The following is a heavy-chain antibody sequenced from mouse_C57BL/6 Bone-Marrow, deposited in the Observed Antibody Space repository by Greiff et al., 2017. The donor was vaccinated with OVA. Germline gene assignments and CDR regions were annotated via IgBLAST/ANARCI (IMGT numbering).Heavy chain of an antibody. J-gene: IGHJ2*01. V-gene: IGHV14-4*01. CDR1: GYTFTSYW. CDR3: TTVDGYYSFDY. Sequence: VQLQQPGAELVKPGASVKLSCKASGYTFTSYWMHWVKQRPGRGLEWIGRIDPENGDTEYASKFQGKATITADTSSNTAYLQLSSLTSEDTAVYYCTTVDGYYSFDYWGQGTTLTVSS. CDR2: IDPENGDT. D-gene: IGHD2-3*01.